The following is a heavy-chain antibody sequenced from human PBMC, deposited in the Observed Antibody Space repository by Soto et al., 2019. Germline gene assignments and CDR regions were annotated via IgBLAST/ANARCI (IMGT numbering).Heavy chain of an antibody. J-gene: IGHJ5*02. CDR3: ARSVFP. V-gene: IGHV4-31*03. CDR2: IYSGNT. CDR1: GGSISSGGYY. Sequence: QVQLQESGPGLVKPSQTLSLTCTVSGGSISSGGYYWSWIRQHPGKGLEWIGYIYSGNTYYNPSLKSRVTISVDTSRNQFSLKLTSVTAADTAVYYCARSVFPWGQGTLVTVSS.